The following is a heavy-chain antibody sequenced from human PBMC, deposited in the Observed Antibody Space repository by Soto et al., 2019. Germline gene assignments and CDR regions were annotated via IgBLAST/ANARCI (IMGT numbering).Heavy chain of an antibody. Sequence: SETLSLTCAVYGGSFSGYYWSWIRQPPGKGLEWIGENNHSGSTNYNPSNKSRVTISIDTSISTEYIQWSSLKASDTAMYYCARRPYGSGHYYYYGMDVWGQGTTVT. J-gene: IGHJ6*02. CDR1: GGSFSGYY. V-gene: IGHV4-34*01. CDR2: NNHSGST. CDR3: ARRPYGSGHYYYYGMDV. D-gene: IGHD3-10*01.